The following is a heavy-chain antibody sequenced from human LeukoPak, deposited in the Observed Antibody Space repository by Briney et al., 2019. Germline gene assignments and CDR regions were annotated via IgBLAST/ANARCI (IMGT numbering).Heavy chain of an antibody. D-gene: IGHD6-13*01. CDR2: IRYDGSNK. V-gene: IGHV3-30*02. CDR1: GFTFSSYG. CDR3: AKADSSNWYRYYYMDV. J-gene: IGHJ6*03. Sequence: GGSLRLSCAASGFTFSSYGMHWVRQAPGKGLEWVAFIRYDGSNKYYADSVKGRYTISRDNSKSTLYLQMNSLRAEDTAVYYCAKADSSNWYRYYYMDVWGKGTTVTVSS.